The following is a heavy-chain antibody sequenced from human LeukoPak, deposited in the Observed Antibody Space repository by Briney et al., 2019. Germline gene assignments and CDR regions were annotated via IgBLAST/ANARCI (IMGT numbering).Heavy chain of an antibody. Sequence: SETLSLTCTVSGDSISSSNYYWGWIRQPPGKGLDWIGSIYSSGSTYYNPSLKSRVTISVDTSKNQFSLKLSSVTAADTAVYYCAREYVIFLCSGGSCPPIDPWGQGTLVTVSS. CDR1: GDSISSSNYY. CDR3: AREYVIFLCSGGSCPPIDP. CDR2: IYSSGST. J-gene: IGHJ5*02. D-gene: IGHD2-15*01. V-gene: IGHV4-39*07.